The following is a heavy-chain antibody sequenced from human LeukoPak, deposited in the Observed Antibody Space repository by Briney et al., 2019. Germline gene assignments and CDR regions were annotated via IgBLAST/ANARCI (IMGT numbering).Heavy chain of an antibody. CDR2: ISSSGSTI. D-gene: IGHD3-10*01. Sequence: GGSLRLXCAASGFAFSSYEMSWVRQAPGKGLEWVSYISSSGSTIYYADSVKGRFTISRDNAKNSLYLQMSSLRAEDTAVYYCARAPPTGSYWGQGTLVTVSS. CDR3: ARAPPTGSY. CDR1: GFAFSSYE. V-gene: IGHV3-48*03. J-gene: IGHJ4*02.